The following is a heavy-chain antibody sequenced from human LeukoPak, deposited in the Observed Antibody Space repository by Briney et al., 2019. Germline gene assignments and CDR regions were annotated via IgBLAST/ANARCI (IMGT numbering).Heavy chain of an antibody. CDR3: VRAGYYGSGSYRTFDS. J-gene: IGHJ4*02. D-gene: IGHD3-10*01. CDR2: IYFTGST. V-gene: IGHV4-31*03. Sequence: SQTLSLTCTVSGGSISSGGFYWTWIRQRPGRGLKWIGYIYFTGSTYYNPSLKSRLTISVDTSKNQFSLKLSSVTAADTAVFYCVRAGYYGSGSYRTFDSWGQGTLVTVSS. CDR1: GGSISSGGFY.